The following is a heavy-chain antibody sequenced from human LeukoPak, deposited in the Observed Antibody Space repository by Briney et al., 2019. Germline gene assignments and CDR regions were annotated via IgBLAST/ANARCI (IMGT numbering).Heavy chain of an antibody. CDR1: GGTFSSYA. CDR2: IIPIFGTA. J-gene: IGHJ4*02. V-gene: IGHV1-69*05. D-gene: IGHD3-22*01. CDR3: ASSLTYYYDSSGYSY. Sequence: SVKVSCRASGGTFSSYAISWVRQAPGQGLEWMGRIIPIFGTANYAQKFQGRVTMTTGESTSTAYMELSSLRSEDTAVYYCASSLTYYYDSSGYSYWGQGTLVTVSS.